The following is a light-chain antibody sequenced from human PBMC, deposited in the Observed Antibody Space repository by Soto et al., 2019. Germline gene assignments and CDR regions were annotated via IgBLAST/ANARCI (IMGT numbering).Light chain of an antibody. J-gene: IGLJ1*01. CDR3: SSYAGSSTLYV. CDR2: DVS. Sequence: QSVLTQPASVSGFPGQSITISYTGTSSDVGGYKYVSWYQQHPGKAPKLMIYDVSNRPSGVSNRFSGSKSGNTASLTISGLQAEDEADYYCSSYAGSSTLYVFGAGTKVTVL. V-gene: IGLV2-14*01. CDR1: SSDVGGYKY.